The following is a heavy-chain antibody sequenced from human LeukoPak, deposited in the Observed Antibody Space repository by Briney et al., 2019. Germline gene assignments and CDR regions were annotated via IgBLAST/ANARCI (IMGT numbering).Heavy chain of an antibody. CDR2: ISSSSSYI. D-gene: IGHD2-2*01. V-gene: IGHV3-21*01. CDR1: GFTFSSYE. Sequence: GGSLRLSCAASGFTFSSYEMNWVRQAPGKGLEWVSSISSSSSYIYYADSVKGRFTISRDNAKNSLYLQMNSLRAEDTAVYYCARDNQYCSSTSCYYYYYGMDVWGQGTTVTVSS. CDR3: ARDNQYCSSTSCYYYYYGMDV. J-gene: IGHJ6*02.